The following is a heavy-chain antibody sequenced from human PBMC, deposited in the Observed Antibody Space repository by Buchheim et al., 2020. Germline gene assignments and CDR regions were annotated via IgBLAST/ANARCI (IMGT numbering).Heavy chain of an antibody. CDR3: ARGSYYDSSGYPYWGYYGMDV. J-gene: IGHJ6*02. CDR2: INPNSGGT. Sequence: VQVVQSGSDVKKSGASVRVTCTTYGYKFTSYGVGWVRLAPGQGLEWMGWINPNSGGTNYAQKFQGWVTMTRDTSISTAYMELSRLRSDDTAVYYCARGSYYDSSGYPYWGYYGMDVWGQGTT. V-gene: IGHV1-2*04. CDR1: GYKFTSYG. D-gene: IGHD3-22*01.